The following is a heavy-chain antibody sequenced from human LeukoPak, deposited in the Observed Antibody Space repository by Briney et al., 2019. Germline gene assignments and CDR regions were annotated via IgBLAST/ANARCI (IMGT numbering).Heavy chain of an antibody. CDR2: ISGSGDST. J-gene: IGHJ1*01. D-gene: IGHD4-17*01. CDR3: AKDRKTTVTTAYFQH. Sequence: GGSLRLSCAASGFTFSSYAMSWVRQAPGKGLEWVSAISGSGDSTYYADSVQGRFTISRDNSKNTLYLQMNSLRPEDTAVYYCAKDRKTTVTTAYFQHWGQGTLVTVSS. CDR1: GFTFSSYA. V-gene: IGHV3-23*01.